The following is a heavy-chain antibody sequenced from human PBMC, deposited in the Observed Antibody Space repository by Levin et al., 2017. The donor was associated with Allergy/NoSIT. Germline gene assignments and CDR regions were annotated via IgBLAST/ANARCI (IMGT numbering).Heavy chain of an antibody. V-gene: IGHV3-21*01. J-gene: IGHJ5*02. CDR3: ARGGSIAAPREAWFDP. D-gene: IGHD6-6*01. Sequence: PGGSLRLSCAASGFTFSSYSMNWVRQAPGKGLEWVSSISSSSSYIYYADSVKGRFTISRDNAKNSLYLQMNSLRAEDTAVYYCARGGSIAAPREAWFDPWGQGTLVTVSS. CDR1: GFTFSSYS. CDR2: ISSSSSYI.